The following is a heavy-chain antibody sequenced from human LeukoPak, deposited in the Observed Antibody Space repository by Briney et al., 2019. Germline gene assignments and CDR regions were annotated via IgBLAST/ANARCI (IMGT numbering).Heavy chain of an antibody. CDR3: ARVAGSGSYSDAFDI. CDR1: GYTFTSYG. J-gene: IGHJ3*02. Sequence: GASVKVSRKASGYTFTSYGISWVRQAPGQGLEWMGGIIPIFGTANYAQKFQGRVTITADKSTSTAYMELSSLRSEDTAVYYCARVAGSGSYSDAFDIWGQGTMVTVSS. V-gene: IGHV1-69*06. CDR2: IIPIFGTA. D-gene: IGHD3-10*01.